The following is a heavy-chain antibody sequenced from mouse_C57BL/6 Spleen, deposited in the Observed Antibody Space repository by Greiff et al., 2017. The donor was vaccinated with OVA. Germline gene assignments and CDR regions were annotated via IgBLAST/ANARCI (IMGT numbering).Heavy chain of an antibody. J-gene: IGHJ2*01. CDR1: GYTFTSYW. Sequence: VQLQQPGAELVRPGTSVKLSCKASGYTFTSYWMHWVKQRPGQGLEWIGVIDPSDSYTNYNQKFKGEATLTVDTSSSTAYMQLSSLTSEDSAVYYCARSEGSFYDGYYDYWGRGTTLTVSS. D-gene: IGHD2-3*01. CDR2: IDPSDSYT. CDR3: ARSEGSFYDGYYDY. V-gene: IGHV1-59*01.